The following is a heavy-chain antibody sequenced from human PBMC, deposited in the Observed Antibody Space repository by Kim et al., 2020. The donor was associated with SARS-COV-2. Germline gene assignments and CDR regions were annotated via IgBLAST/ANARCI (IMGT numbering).Heavy chain of an antibody. V-gene: IGHV3-20*01. Sequence: GGSLRLSCAASGFTFDDYGMGWVRQVPGQGLEWVSGINWDGDSTGFADSVKGRFTISRDNAQNSLYLQLNSLRPEDTALYHCARARSGSYSVSFDYWGQG. CDR1: GFTFDDYG. CDR3: ARARSGSYSVSFDY. D-gene: IGHD1-26*01. J-gene: IGHJ4*02. CDR2: INWDGDST.